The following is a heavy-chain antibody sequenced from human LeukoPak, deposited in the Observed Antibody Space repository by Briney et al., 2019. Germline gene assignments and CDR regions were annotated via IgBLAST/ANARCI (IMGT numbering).Heavy chain of an antibody. CDR2: IKQDGSEK. J-gene: IGHJ4*02. CDR1: GFTFSSYW. V-gene: IGHV3-7*01. D-gene: IGHD3-10*01. Sequence: GGSLRLSCAASGFTFSSYWMSWVRQAPGNGLEWVANIKQDGSEKYYVDSVKGRFTISRDNAKNSLYLQMNSLRAEDTAVYYCASDREYYYGSGSFDYWGQGTLVTVSS. CDR3: ASDREYYYGSGSFDY.